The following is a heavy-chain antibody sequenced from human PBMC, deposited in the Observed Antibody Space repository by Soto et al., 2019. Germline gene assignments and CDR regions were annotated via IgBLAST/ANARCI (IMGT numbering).Heavy chain of an antibody. J-gene: IGHJ4*02. V-gene: IGHV3-30*18. CDR2: ISYDGSNK. Sequence: QVQLVESGGGVVQPGRSLRLSCAASGFTFSSYGMHWVRQAPGKGLEWVAVISYDGSNKYYTDSVKGRFTISRDNSKNTLYLHMNSLRAEDTAVYYCAKDPGSGSYYKDWGQGTLVTVSS. CDR1: GFTFSSYG. CDR3: AKDPGSGSYYKD. D-gene: IGHD3-10*01.